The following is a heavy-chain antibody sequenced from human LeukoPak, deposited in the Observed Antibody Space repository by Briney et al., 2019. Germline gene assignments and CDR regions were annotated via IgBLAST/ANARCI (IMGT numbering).Heavy chain of an antibody. Sequence: ASVKVSCKASGYTFTGYYMHWVRQAPGQGLEWMGWINPNSGGTNYAQKFQGWVTMTGDTSISTAYMELSRLRSDDTAVYYCATEIGGGPYYFDSWGQGTLVTVSS. V-gene: IGHV1-2*04. J-gene: IGHJ4*02. CDR1: GYTFTGYY. CDR2: INPNSGGT. CDR3: ATEIGGGPYYFDS. D-gene: IGHD2/OR15-2a*01.